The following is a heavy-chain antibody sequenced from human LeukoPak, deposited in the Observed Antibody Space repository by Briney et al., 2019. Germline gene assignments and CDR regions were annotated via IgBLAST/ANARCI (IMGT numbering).Heavy chain of an antibody. CDR1: GFTFSSYA. CDR3: AKGYSSSSYRAFDM. CDR2: ISDNGGST. V-gene: IGHV3-23*01. D-gene: IGHD2-2*01. J-gene: IGHJ3*02. Sequence: GGSLRLSCAASGFTFSSYAMSWVRQAPGKGLEWVSLISDNGGSTYYADSVKGRFTISRDDSKNTLYLQLNSLRAEDTAVYYCAKGYSSSSYRAFDMWGQGTMVTVSS.